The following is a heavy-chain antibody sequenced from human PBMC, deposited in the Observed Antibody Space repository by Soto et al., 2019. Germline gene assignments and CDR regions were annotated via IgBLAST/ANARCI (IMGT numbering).Heavy chain of an antibody. Sequence: GGSLRLSCAASGFTFSSYGMHWVRQAPGKGLEWVAVISYDGSNKYYADSVKGRFTISRDNPKNTLYLQMNSLRAEDTAVYYCAKVTWAAAGTYGMDVWGQGTTVTVPS. V-gene: IGHV3-30*18. CDR3: AKVTWAAAGTYGMDV. D-gene: IGHD6-13*01. CDR1: GFTFSSYG. J-gene: IGHJ6*02. CDR2: ISYDGSNK.